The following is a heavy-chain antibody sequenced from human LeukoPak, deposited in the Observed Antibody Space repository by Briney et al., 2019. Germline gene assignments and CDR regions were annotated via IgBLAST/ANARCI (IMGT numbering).Heavy chain of an antibody. Sequence: PGGSLRLSCAASGFTVSSNYMSWVRQAPGKGLECASVIANDGRTYYANSVKGRFTISRDISKNMVYLQMNSLRADDTAVYYCARDDTSGGYYEFGYWGQGTLVTVSS. J-gene: IGHJ4*02. D-gene: IGHD6-19*01. V-gene: IGHV3-53*01. CDR3: ARDDTSGGYYEFGY. CDR1: GFTVSSNY. CDR2: IANDGRT.